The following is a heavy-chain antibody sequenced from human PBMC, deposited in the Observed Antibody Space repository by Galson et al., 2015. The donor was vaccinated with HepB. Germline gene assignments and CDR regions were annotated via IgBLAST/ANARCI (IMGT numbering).Heavy chain of an antibody. Sequence: SLRLSCAASGFTFSSYGMHWVRQASGKGLEWVAVIWYDGSNKYYADSVKGRFTISRDNSKNTLYLQMNSLRAEDTAVYYCAKGYSYGYGGGDYWGQGTLVTVSS. CDR3: AKGYSYGYGGGDY. CDR1: GFTFSSYG. D-gene: IGHD5-18*01. CDR2: IWYDGSNK. J-gene: IGHJ4*02. V-gene: IGHV3-33*06.